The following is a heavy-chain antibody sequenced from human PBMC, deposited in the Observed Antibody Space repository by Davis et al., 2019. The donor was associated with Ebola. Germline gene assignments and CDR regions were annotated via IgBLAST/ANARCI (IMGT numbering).Heavy chain of an antibody. CDR1: GFTFSNSW. Sequence: PGGSLRLSCAVSGFTFSNSWMVWVRQAPGKGLEWVANIKPDGSATSYLDSVKGRFAISRDNAKNSLDLQMNTLRVEDTAVYYCATSGGGHWGQGALVIVTS. CDR3: ATSGGGH. J-gene: IGHJ4*02. V-gene: IGHV3-7*03. CDR2: IKPDGSAT. D-gene: IGHD1-1*01.